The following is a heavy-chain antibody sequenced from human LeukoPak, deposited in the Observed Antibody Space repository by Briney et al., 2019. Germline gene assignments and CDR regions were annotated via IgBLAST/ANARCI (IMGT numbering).Heavy chain of an antibody. J-gene: IGHJ1*01. D-gene: IGHD3-22*01. CDR2: IWYDGSNK. CDR1: GFTFSSYG. V-gene: IGHV3-33*06. CDR3: AKDREYYDSSGYHFQH. Sequence: GRSLRLSCAASGFTFSSYGMHWVRQAPGKGLEWVAVIWYDGSNKYYADSVKGRFTISRDNSKNTLYLQINSLRAEDTAVYYCAKDREYYDSSGYHFQHWGQGTLVTVSS.